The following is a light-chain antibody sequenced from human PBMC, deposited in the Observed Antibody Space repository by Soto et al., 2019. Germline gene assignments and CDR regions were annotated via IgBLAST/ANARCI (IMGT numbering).Light chain of an antibody. CDR3: QQLNSYPIT. CDR2: GAS. CDR1: QNIGPT. Sequence: IVMTQSPATLSVSPGESATLPCRAIQNIGPTLPWYQQRHGRAPRLLFYGASTRATGIPARFSGSGSGTDFTLTISSLQPEDFATYYCQQLNSYPITFGQGTRWRL. V-gene: IGKV3-15*01. J-gene: IGKJ5*01.